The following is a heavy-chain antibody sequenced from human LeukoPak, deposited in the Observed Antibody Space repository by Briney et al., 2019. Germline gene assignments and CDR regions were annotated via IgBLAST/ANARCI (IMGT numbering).Heavy chain of an antibody. CDR1: GFTFSDYY. V-gene: IGHV3-11*01. Sequence: GGSLRLSCAASGFTFSDYYMSWIRQAPGKGLEWVSYISSSGSTIYYADSVKGRFTISRDNAKNSLYLQMNSLRAEDTAVYYCARDPYSGYDLGYYFDYWGQGTLVTVSS. CDR3: ARDPYSGYDLGYYFDY. D-gene: IGHD5-12*01. CDR2: ISSSGSTI. J-gene: IGHJ4*02.